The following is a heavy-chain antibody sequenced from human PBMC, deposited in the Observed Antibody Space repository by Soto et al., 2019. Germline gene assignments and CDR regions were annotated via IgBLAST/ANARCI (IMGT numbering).Heavy chain of an antibody. CDR3: ARVPGP. V-gene: IGHV4-30-2*01. D-gene: IGHD7-27*01. CDR1: GGSLSRGGYS. J-gene: IGHJ5*02. CDR2: IYYSGST. Sequence: TSGTPSRTWAVSGGSLSRGGYSGSWIPQAPGKGLGRVWCIYYSGSTYYNPSLKSRVTISVDRSKNQFSLKLSSVTAADTAVYYCARVPGPWGQGTLVTVSS.